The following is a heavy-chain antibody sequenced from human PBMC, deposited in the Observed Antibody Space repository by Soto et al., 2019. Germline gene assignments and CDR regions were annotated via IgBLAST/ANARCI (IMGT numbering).Heavy chain of an antibody. CDR2: ISDSGSSI. J-gene: IGHJ4*02. D-gene: IGHD6-13*01. V-gene: IGHV3-11*01. Sequence: QVQLVESGGGLVKPGGSLRLSCAASGFTFKNYYMTWIRQAPGKGLEWVSYISDSGSSIYYADSVKGRFTISRDNAKNSRLLEMNSLRGEDTAVYFCARQYSSMLDLWGQGTLVTVSS. CDR3: ARQYSSMLDL. CDR1: GFTFKNYY.